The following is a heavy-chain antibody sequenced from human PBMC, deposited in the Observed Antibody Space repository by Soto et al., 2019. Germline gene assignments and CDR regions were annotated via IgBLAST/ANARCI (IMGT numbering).Heavy chain of an antibody. J-gene: IGHJ6*02. CDR3: ARFLRVDYGSGSYAKNYYYYGMDV. D-gene: IGHD3-10*01. V-gene: IGHV1-69*13. Sequence: ASVKVSCKASGGTFSRYAISWVRQAPGQGLEWMGGIIPIFGTANYAQKFQGRVTITADESTSTAYMELSSLRSEDTAVYYCARFLRVDYGSGSYAKNYYYYGMDVWG. CDR2: IIPIFGTA. CDR1: GGTFSRYA.